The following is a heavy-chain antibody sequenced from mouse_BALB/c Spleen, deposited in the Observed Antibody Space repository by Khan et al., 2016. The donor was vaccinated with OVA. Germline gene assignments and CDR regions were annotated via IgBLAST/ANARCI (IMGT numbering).Heavy chain of an antibody. D-gene: IGHD2-14*01. J-gene: IGHJ2*01. CDR3: ERREVLYYFEY. Sequence: QVQLKQSGADLVKPVASMKLSCKTSGYIFTNYWIHWVKQRSGQGHEWIVRIYPRTDYTYYNPTFKNKATLTTDKSSSTAYMHLSILKSEDSAVFACERREVLYYFEYWGQGTTLTVS. V-gene: IGHV1S132*01. CDR2: IYPRTDYT. CDR1: GYIFTNYW.